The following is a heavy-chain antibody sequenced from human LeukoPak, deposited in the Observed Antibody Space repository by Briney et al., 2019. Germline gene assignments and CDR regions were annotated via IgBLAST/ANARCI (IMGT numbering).Heavy chain of an antibody. CDR2: IYYSGST. V-gene: IGHV4-59*12. J-gene: IGHJ4*02. Sequence: SETLSLTCTVSGGSISSYYWSWIRQPPGKGLEWIGYIYYSGSTNYNPSLKSRVTISVDTSKNQFSLKLSSVTAADTAVYYCAREYCSGGSCLFDYWGQGTLVTVSS. CDR3: AREYCSGGSCLFDY. CDR1: GGSISSYY. D-gene: IGHD2-15*01.